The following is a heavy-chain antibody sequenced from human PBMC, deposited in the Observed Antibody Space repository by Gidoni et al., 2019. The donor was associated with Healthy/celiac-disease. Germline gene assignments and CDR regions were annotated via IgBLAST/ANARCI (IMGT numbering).Heavy chain of an antibody. J-gene: IGHJ3*02. CDR3: ARREDSSSSVAFDI. CDR1: GYGFTSYW. CDR2: IYPGDSDT. Sequence: VQLVQSGAAVKKPGESLRISCKGSGYGFTSYWNGWVLQMPGKGLEWMGIIYPGDSDTRYSPSFQGQVTISADKSISTAYLQWSSLKASDTAMYYCARREDSSSSVAFDIWGQGTMVTVSS. D-gene: IGHD6-6*01. V-gene: IGHV5-51*03.